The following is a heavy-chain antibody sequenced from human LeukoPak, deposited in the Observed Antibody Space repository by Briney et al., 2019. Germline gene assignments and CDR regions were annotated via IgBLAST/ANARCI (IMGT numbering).Heavy chain of an antibody. D-gene: IGHD6-13*01. Sequence: GGSLRLSCAASGFTFSSYWMSWVRQAPGKGLEWVANTKQDGSEKYYVDSVKGRFTISRDNAKNSLYLQMNSLRAEDTAVYYCLSTPAGTEGPFDYWGQGTLVTVSS. CDR1: GFTFSSYW. CDR3: LSTPAGTEGPFDY. CDR2: TKQDGSEK. V-gene: IGHV3-7*01. J-gene: IGHJ4*02.